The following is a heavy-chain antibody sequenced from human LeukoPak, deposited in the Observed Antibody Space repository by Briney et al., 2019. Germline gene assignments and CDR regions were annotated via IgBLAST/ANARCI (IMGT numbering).Heavy chain of an antibody. Sequence: GESLKISCKGSGYSFTSYWISWVRQMPGKGLEWMGRIDPSDSYTNYSPSFQGHVTISADKSISTAYLQWSSLKASDTAMYYCARTRMVRGVIIEFDYWGQGTLVTVSS. D-gene: IGHD3-10*01. CDR2: IDPSDSYT. V-gene: IGHV5-10-1*01. CDR1: GYSFTSYW. J-gene: IGHJ4*02. CDR3: ARTRMVRGVIIEFDY.